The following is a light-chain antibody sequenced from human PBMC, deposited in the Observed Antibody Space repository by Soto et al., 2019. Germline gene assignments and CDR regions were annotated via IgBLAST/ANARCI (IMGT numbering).Light chain of an antibody. CDR1: STDFGGSHY. V-gene: IGLV2-11*01. J-gene: IGLJ3*02. Sequence: QSALTQPRSVSGSPGQSVTISCTGASTDFGGSHYVCWYRQSPSNAPKLIIYDVIKRPSGVPDRFSGAKSVNTASLTSSVLQAVDAADYYCSSYAGNYTWVFGGGTKLTVL. CDR3: SSYAGNYTWV. CDR2: DVI.